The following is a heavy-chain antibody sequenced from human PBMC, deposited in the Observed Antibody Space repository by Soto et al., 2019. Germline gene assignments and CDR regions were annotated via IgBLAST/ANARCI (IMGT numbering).Heavy chain of an antibody. V-gene: IGHV1-2*04. CDR2: INPNSGGT. Sequence: ASVKVSCKASGYTFTGYYMHWVRQAPGQGLEWMGWINPNSGGTNYAQKFQGWVTMTRDTSISTAYMELSRLRSDDTAVYYCARDLSDSSSSLGWMGYWGQGTLVILSS. CDR1: GYTFTGYY. J-gene: IGHJ4*02. D-gene: IGHD6-6*01. CDR3: ARDLSDSSSSLGWMGY.